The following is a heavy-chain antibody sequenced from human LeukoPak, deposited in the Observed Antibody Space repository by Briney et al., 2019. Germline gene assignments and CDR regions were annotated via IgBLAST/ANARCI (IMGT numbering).Heavy chain of an antibody. V-gene: IGHV4-59*08. CDR1: GGSISSYY. D-gene: IGHD3-10*01. Sequence: PSETLSLTCTVSGGSISSYYWSWIRQPPGKGLDWIGYIYYSGSTNYSPSFKSRVTISIDMSKNQFSLRLSSVTAADTAVYYCARSFSGTYPGLDDWGQGTLVAVSS. J-gene: IGHJ4*02. CDR2: IYYSGST. CDR3: ARSFSGTYPGLDD.